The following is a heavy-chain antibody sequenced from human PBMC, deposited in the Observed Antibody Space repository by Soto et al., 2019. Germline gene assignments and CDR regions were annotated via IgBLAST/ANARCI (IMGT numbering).Heavy chain of an antibody. CDR2: IYSGGST. CDR1: GFTVSSNY. CDR3: ARDPWAADY. J-gene: IGHJ4*02. D-gene: IGHD3-16*01. V-gene: IGHV3-66*01. Sequence: GGSLRLSCAASGFTVSSNYMSWVRQAPGKGLEWVSVIYSGGSTFYADSVRGRFTISRDNSKNTVNLQMNSLRAEDTAVYYCARDPWAADYWGQGTLVTVSS.